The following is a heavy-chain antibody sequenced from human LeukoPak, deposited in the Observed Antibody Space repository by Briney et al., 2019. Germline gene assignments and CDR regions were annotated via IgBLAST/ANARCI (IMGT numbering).Heavy chain of an antibody. J-gene: IGHJ5*02. CDR2: MNPNSGNT. D-gene: IGHD6-13*01. CDR1: GYTFTSYD. V-gene: IGHV1-8*01. Sequence: ASVKVSCKASGYTFTSYDINWVRRATGQGLEWMGWMNPNSGNTGYAQKFQGRVTMTRNTSISTAYMELSSLRSEDTAVYYCARSIAAVGTGWFDPWGQGTLVTVSS. CDR3: ARSIAAVGTGWFDP.